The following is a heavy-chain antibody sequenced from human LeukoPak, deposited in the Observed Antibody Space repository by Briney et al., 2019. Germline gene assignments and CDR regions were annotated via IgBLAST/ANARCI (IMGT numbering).Heavy chain of an antibody. Sequence: GGSLRLSCAASGFTFSSYTMNWVRQAPGKGLEWVSSNSSSSSYIYYADSVKGRFTISRDNAKNSLYLQMNSLRAEDTAVYYCARDPVYCTSTSCSYGMDVWGQGTTVTVSS. J-gene: IGHJ6*02. CDR2: NSSSSSYI. D-gene: IGHD2-2*01. CDR3: ARDPVYCTSTSCSYGMDV. V-gene: IGHV3-21*01. CDR1: GFTFSSYT.